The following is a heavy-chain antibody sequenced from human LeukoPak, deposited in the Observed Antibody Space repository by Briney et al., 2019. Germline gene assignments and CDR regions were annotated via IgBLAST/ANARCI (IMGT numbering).Heavy chain of an antibody. J-gene: IGHJ4*02. CDR1: GFTFDDYA. CDR3: TRDTDYGSATNYFDS. V-gene: IGHV3-43*01. D-gene: IGHD3-10*01. CDR2: ISWEGHTT. Sequence: GGSLRLSCAASGFTFDDYAMHWVRQAPGKGLEWVALISWEGHTTYYADSVRGRLTISRDNSKNSLYLQMNSLRTEDTAFYYCTRDTDYGSATNYFDSWVQGTLVSVSS.